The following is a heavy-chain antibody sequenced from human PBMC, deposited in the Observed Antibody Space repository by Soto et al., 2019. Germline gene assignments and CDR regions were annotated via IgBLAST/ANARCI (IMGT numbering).Heavy chain of an antibody. J-gene: IGHJ6*02. Sequence: QVQLVQSGAEVKKPGASVKVSCKASGYTFTGYYMHWVRQAPGQGLEWMGWINPNSGGTNYAQKFQGRVTMTRDTSISTAYMELSRLRSDDTAVYYCARDLYDYYDSSGYGMDVWGQGTTVTVSS. V-gene: IGHV1-2*02. CDR2: INPNSGGT. D-gene: IGHD3-22*01. CDR1: GYTFTGYY. CDR3: ARDLYDYYDSSGYGMDV.